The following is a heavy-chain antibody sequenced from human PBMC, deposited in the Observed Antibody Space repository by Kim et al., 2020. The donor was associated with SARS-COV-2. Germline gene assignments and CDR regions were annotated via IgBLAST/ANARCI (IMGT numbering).Heavy chain of an antibody. CDR2: FDPEDGET. D-gene: IGHD6-19*01. CDR1: GYTLTELS. V-gene: IGHV1-24*01. CDR3: ATSPLLIAVAGNNWFDP. Sequence: ASVKVSCKVSGYTLTELSMHWVRQAPGKGLEWMGGFDPEDGETIYAQKFQGRVTMTEDTSTDTAYMELSSLRSEDTAVYYCATSPLLIAVAGNNWFDPWGQGTLVTVSS. J-gene: IGHJ5*02.